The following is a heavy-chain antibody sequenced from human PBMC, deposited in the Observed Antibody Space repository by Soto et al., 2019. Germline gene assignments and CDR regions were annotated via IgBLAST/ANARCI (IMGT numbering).Heavy chain of an antibody. CDR1: GLTVSNNY. D-gene: IGHD2-15*01. CDR2: IYSGGST. V-gene: IGHV3-66*01. CDR3: ARDCGGGSCSSGGVDY. Sequence: GGSLRLSCAASGLTVSNNYMSWVRQAPGKGLEWVSDIYSGGSTYYADSVKGRFTISRDNSKNTLYLQMDSLRPEDTAVYYCARDCGGGSCSSGGVDYWGQGTLVTVSS. J-gene: IGHJ4*02.